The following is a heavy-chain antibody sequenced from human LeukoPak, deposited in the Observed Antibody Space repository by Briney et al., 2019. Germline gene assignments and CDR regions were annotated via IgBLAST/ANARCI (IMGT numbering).Heavy chain of an antibody. V-gene: IGHV3-7*01. CDR3: SRSLDY. CDR2: INQDGSVQ. Sequence: GGSLRLSCAASGFPFSSYWMDWVRQAPGKGMEWVANINQDGSVQYYPASVRGRFTISRDNAKNSLYLQMNILRAEDTAVYYCSRSLDYLGQGALVTVSS. CDR1: GFPFSSYW. J-gene: IGHJ4*02.